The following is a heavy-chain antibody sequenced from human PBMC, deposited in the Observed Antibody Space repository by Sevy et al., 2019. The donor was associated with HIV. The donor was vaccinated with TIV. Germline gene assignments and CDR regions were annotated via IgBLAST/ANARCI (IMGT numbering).Heavy chain of an antibody. CDR2: IYYNGHI. Sequence: SETLSLTCTVSGGSITSLYWNWIRQPPGKGREWIADIYYNGHINYNPSLKSRVTLSLDTSKNPFSLRLGSVPAAETAMYYCAGGNAGGRGYSWGQGTLVTVSS. D-gene: IGHD1-26*01. V-gene: IGHV4-59*11. CDR1: GGSITSLY. CDR3: AGGNAGGRGYS. J-gene: IGHJ4*02.